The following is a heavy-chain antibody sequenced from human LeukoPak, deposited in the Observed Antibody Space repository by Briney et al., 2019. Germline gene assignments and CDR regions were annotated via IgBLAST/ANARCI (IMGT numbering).Heavy chain of an antibody. CDR3: ARDMMLDDSSGYCDY. CDR1: GYTFTGYY. Sequence: ASVKVSCKASGYTFTGYYMHWVRQAPGQGLEWMGIINPSGGSTSYAQKFQGRVTMTRDMSTSTVYMELSSLRSEDTAVYYCARDMMLDDSSGYCDYWGQGTLVTVSS. D-gene: IGHD3-22*01. V-gene: IGHV1-46*01. J-gene: IGHJ4*02. CDR2: INPSGGST.